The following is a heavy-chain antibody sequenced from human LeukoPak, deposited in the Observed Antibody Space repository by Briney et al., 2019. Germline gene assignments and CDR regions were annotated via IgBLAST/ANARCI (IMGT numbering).Heavy chain of an antibody. J-gene: IGHJ4*02. V-gene: IGHV1-18*01. D-gene: IGHD1-26*01. CDR1: GYTFTSYG. CDR2: ISAYNGNT. Sequence: ASVKVSCKASGYTFTSYGIIWVRQAPGQGLEWMGWISAYNGNTNYAQKLQGRVTMTTDTSTSTAYMELRSLRSDDTAVYYCARIPLRELYFDCWGQGTLVTVSS. CDR3: ARIPLRELYFDC.